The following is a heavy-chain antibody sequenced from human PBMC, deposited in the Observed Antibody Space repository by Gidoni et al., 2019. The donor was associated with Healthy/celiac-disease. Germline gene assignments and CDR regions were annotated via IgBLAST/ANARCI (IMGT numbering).Heavy chain of an antibody. J-gene: IGHJ6*02. Sequence: QVQLQQWGAGLLKPSETLSLTCAVYGGSFSGYYWSWIRQPPGKGLEWIGEINHSGSTNYNPSLKSRVTISVDTSKNQFSLKLSSVTAADTAVYYCARAPPYYDILTGYYSYYGMDVWGQGTTVTVSS. V-gene: IGHV4-34*01. CDR2: INHSGST. D-gene: IGHD3-9*01. CDR1: GGSFSGYY. CDR3: ARAPPYYDILTGYYSYYGMDV.